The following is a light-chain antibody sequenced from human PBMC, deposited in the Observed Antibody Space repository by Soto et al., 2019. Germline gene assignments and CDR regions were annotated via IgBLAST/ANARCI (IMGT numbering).Light chain of an antibody. CDR3: QQSIT. J-gene: IGKJ1*01. CDR1: QSVSSSY. CDR2: GAS. Sequence: EIVLTQSPGTLSLSPGERATLSCRASQSVSSSYLAWYQQKPGQAPRPLIYGASSMATGIPDRFSCSGSGTDFTLIISRLEPEDLAVYYWQQSITFGLWTNVEIK. V-gene: IGKV3-20*01.